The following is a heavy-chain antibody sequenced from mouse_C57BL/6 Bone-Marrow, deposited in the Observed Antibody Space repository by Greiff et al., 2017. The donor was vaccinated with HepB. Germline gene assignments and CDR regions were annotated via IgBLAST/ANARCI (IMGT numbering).Heavy chain of an antibody. CDR3: ARYYDYY. V-gene: IGHV1-50*01. D-gene: IGHD2-4*01. Sequence: QVQLQQPGAELVKPEASVKLSCKASGYTFTSYWMQWVKQRPGQGLEWIGEIDPSDSYTNYNQKFKGKATLTVDTSSNTAYMQLSSLTSEDSAVYYCARYYDYYWGRGTALTVSS. J-gene: IGHJ2*01. CDR2: IDPSDSYT. CDR1: GYTFTSYW.